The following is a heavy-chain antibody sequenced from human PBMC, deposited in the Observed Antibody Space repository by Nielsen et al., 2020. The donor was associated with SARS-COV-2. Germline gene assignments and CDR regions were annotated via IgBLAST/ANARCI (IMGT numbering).Heavy chain of an antibody. CDR3: ARRNIVVVPSPVLGLGPFYSSYYVDV. CDR2: IHHSGST. Sequence: SCAASGFTFSSLWMSWVRQPPGKGLEWIGEIHHSGSTNYAPSLKSRLSMSVDKSKSQFSLRLRSVTAADTGVYYCARRNIVVVPSPVLGLGPFYSSYYVDVWGKGTTVTVSS. D-gene: IGHD2-2*02. V-gene: IGHV4-4*02. J-gene: IGHJ6*03. CDR1: GFTFSSLW.